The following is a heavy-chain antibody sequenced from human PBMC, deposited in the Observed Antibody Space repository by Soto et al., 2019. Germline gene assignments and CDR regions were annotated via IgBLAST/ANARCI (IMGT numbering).Heavy chain of an antibody. CDR3: ARHQNGDLPYYYYMDV. D-gene: IGHD4-17*01. CDR1: GYSLTSYW. J-gene: IGHJ6*03. Sequence: PGESLKISCKGSGYSLTSYWIGWVRQMPGKGLEWMGIIYPGDSDTRYSPSFQGQVTISADKSISTAYLQWSSLKASDTAMYYCARHQNGDLPYYYYMDVWGKGTTVTVS. V-gene: IGHV5-51*01. CDR2: IYPGDSDT.